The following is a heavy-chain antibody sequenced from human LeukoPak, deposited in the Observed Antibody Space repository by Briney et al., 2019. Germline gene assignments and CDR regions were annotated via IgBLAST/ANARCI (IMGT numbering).Heavy chain of an antibody. D-gene: IGHD1-1*01. V-gene: IGHV3-15*01. Sequence: GGSLRLSCAASGFTFSDAWMSWVRQAPGKGLEWVGRIKTKTDGGTTDYAAPVKGRFTISRGDSKNTLFLQMNSLKAEDTAVYFCTTDSLTTGTHLFDYWGQGTLVTVST. CDR3: TTDSLTTGTHLFDY. CDR2: IKTKTDGGTT. CDR1: GFTFSDAW. J-gene: IGHJ4*02.